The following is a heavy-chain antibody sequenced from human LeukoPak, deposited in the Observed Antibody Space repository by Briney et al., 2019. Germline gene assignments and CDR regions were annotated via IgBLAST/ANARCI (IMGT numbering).Heavy chain of an antibody. V-gene: IGHV3-74*03. CDR2: INSDGSGT. D-gene: IGHD3-16*01. CDR3: VREPPPNPGRMGDY. CDR1: GFTLRGYC. J-gene: IGHJ4*02. Sequence: SGRSLRLSCAASGFTLRGYCMNWLRQVPGKGLVWVSRINSDGSGTTYEDSGKGRFTISRDNAKNTLYLQMNSLRVKDTAVYYCVREPPPNPGRMGDYWGQGTLVTVYS.